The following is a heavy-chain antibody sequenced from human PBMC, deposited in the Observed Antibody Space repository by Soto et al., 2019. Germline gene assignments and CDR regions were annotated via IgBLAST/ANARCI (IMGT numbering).Heavy chain of an antibody. CDR3: AREGSYSAYNFAHGIQLWSFDF. V-gene: IGHV4-4*07. J-gene: IGHJ4*02. CDR1: GGSINTFY. CDR2: IFSSGST. Sequence: QVRLQESGPGLLKPSETLSLTCTVSGGSINTFYWSWVRPPAGKGLEWIGRIFSSGSTSFNPSLESRVAMSVDTSKNHFSLNLSSVTAADMAVYYCAREGSYSAYNFAHGIQLWSFDFWGQGALVTVSS. D-gene: IGHD5-12*01.